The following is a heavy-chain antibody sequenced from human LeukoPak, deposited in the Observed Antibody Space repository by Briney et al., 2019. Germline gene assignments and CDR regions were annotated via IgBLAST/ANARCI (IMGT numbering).Heavy chain of an antibody. V-gene: IGHV3-23*01. CDR3: VKDQDMNTAMVFDY. J-gene: IGHJ4*02. Sequence: GGSLRLSCAASGFTFTTHAMSWVRQAPGRGLEWISVISGRSGETHYADSVKGRFTISRDNSRGMVFLHMSSLRADDTAVYYCVKDQDMNTAMVFDYWGQGTLVTVSS. CDR1: GFTFTTHA. CDR2: ISGRSGET. D-gene: IGHD5-18*01.